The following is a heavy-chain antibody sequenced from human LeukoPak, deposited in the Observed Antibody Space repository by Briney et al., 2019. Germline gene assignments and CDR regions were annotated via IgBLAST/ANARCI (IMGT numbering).Heavy chain of an antibody. V-gene: IGHV4-30-2*01. CDR2: IYHSGST. CDR3: AREGGGSSGHDAFDI. Sequence: PSETLSLTCAVSGGSISSGGYSWSWIRQPPGTGLEWIGYIYHSGSTYYNPSLKSRVTISVDRSKNQFSLKLSSVTAADTAVYYCAREGGGSSGHDAFDIWGQGTMVTVSS. D-gene: IGHD3-22*01. J-gene: IGHJ3*02. CDR1: GGSISSGGYS.